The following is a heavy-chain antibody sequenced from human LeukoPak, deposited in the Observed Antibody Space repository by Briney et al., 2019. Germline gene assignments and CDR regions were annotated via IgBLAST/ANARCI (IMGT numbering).Heavy chain of an antibody. J-gene: IGHJ6*02. V-gene: IGHV3-23*01. CDR1: GFTFSNYA. CDR2: ISGGGGST. Sequence: GGSLRLSCAASGFTFSNYAMNWVRQAPGKGLEWVSTISGGGGSTYYADSVKGRFTISRDSSKNTLYLQMNSLRAEDTAVYYCARGPSYYYGMDVWGQGTTVTVSS. CDR3: ARGPSYYYGMDV.